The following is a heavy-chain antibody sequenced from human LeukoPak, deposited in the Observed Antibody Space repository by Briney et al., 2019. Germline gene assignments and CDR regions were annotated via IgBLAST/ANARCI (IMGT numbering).Heavy chain of an antibody. J-gene: IGHJ4*02. V-gene: IGHV3-66*01. CDR3: AKDHDYVYLGPGYYFDY. CDR1: EFSVGSNY. Sequence: SGGSLRLSCAASEFSVGSNYMTWVRQAPGKGLEWVSLIYSGGSTYYADSVKGRFTISRDNSKNTLYLQMNSLRAEDTAVYYCAKDHDYVYLGPGYYFDYWGQGTLVTVSS. CDR2: IYSGGST. D-gene: IGHD3-16*01.